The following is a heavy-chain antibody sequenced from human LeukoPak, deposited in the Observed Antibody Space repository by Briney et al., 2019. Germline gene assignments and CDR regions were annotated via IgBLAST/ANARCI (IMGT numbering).Heavy chain of an antibody. V-gene: IGHV3-7*01. D-gene: IGHD1-26*01. Sequence: GGSLRLSCAASGFTFKYYWMTWVRQAPGKGLEWVANIKEDGTQKFYVDSVKGRFTISRDDAKHSVFLQMNSLTAEDTAVYYCVRAGWEFHYWGQGALVSVSS. CDR2: IKEDGTQK. CDR3: VRAGWEFHY. CDR1: GFTFKYYW. J-gene: IGHJ4*02.